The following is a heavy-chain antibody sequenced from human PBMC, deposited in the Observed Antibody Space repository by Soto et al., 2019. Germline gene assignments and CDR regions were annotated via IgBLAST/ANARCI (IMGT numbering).Heavy chain of an antibody. J-gene: IGHJ5*02. V-gene: IGHV1-3*01. Sequence: QVQLVQSGAEVKKPVASVKISCKASGYTFTRYTMNWVRQAPGQRLEWMGWINPDNGNTKSSQKFQDRVIITRDTSASTAYMDLSSLRSEDTAVYYCARGIATGQLAPWGQGTLVTVSS. CDR3: ARGIATGQLAP. CDR1: GYTFTRYT. D-gene: IGHD2-15*01. CDR2: INPDNGNT.